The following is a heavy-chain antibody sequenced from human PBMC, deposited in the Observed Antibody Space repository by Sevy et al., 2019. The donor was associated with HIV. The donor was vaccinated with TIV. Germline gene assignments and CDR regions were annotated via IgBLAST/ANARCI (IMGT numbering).Heavy chain of an antibody. D-gene: IGHD3-22*01. Sequence: GESLKISCAVSGFSFDSYGMTWVRQAPGKGLEWVSGISGSGTRTYYADSVKGRFIISRDNSKNTLYLQMNSLRSEDNAIYYCAKGGGGHYDPDEIGYYFYYYNMDVWGKGTTVTVSS. CDR1: GFSFDSYG. CDR3: AKGGGGHYDPDEIGYYFYYYNMDV. J-gene: IGHJ6*03. V-gene: IGHV3-23*01. CDR2: ISGSGTRT.